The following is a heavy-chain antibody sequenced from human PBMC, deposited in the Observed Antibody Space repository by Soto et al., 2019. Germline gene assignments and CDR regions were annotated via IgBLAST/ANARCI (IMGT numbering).Heavy chain of an antibody. CDR3: ARGGSYYYGSGSSRDDSNYYYYYYGMDV. Sequence: ASVKVSCKASGGTFSSYAISWVRQAPGQGLEWMGGIIPIFGTANYAQKFQGRVTITADESTSTAYMELSSLRSEDTAVYYCARGGSYYYGSGSSRDDSNYYYYYYGMDVWGQGTTVTVSS. CDR2: IIPIFGTA. D-gene: IGHD3-10*01. V-gene: IGHV1-69*13. J-gene: IGHJ6*02. CDR1: GGTFSSYA.